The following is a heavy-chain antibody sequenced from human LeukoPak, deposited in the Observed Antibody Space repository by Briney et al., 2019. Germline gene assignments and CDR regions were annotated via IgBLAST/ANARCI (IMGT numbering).Heavy chain of an antibody. J-gene: IGHJ4*02. V-gene: IGHV3-21*01. CDR2: ISSSSSYI. CDR1: GFTVSSNY. CDR3: ARGGGGSYYHLLDY. D-gene: IGHD1-26*01. Sequence: GGSLRLSCAASGFTVSSNYMNWVRQAPGKGLEWVSSISSSSSYIYYADSVKGRFTISRDNAKNSLYLQMNSLRAEDTAVYYCARGGGGSYYHLLDYWGQGTLVTVSS.